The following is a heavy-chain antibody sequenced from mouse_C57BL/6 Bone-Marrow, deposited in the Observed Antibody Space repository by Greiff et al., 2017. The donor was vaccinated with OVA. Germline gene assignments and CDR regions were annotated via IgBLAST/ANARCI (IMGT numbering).Heavy chain of an antibody. CDR1: GYTFTSYW. CDR2: IDPSDSYT. CDR3: ARGGRGSYWYFDV. V-gene: IGHV1-69*01. J-gene: IGHJ1*03. Sequence: QVQLQQPGAELVMPGASVKLSCKASGYTFTSYWMHWVKQRPGQGLEWIGEIDPSDSYTNYNQKFKGKSTLTVDKSSSTAYMQLSSLTSEDSAVYYCARGGRGSYWYFDVWGTGTTVTVSS.